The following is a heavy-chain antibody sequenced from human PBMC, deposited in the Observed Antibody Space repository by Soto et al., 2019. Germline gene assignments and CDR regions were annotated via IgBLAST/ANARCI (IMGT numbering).Heavy chain of an antibody. J-gene: IGHJ4*02. D-gene: IGHD7-27*01. CDR3: ATEPGDRGLIDFDY. CDR1: GFTFSIYG. Sequence: GGSLRLSCAASGFTFSIYGMSWVRHAPGKGLEWVSAISGSGGSTYYADSVKGRFTISRDNSKNTLYLQMNSLRVEDTAVYYCATEPGDRGLIDFDYWGQGTLVTVSS. V-gene: IGHV3-23*01. CDR2: ISGSGGST.